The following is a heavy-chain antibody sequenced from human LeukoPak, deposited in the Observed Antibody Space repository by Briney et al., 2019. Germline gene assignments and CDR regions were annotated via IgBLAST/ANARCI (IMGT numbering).Heavy chain of an antibody. CDR1: GFTFSSYA. CDR2: ISYDGSNK. D-gene: IGHD5-18*01. Sequence: GGSLRLSCAASGFTFSSYAMHWVSQAPGKGLEWVAVISYDGSNKYYADSVKGRFTISRDNSKNTLYLQMNSLRAEDTAVYYCARDTDTAMVTSTNWGQGTLVTVSS. J-gene: IGHJ4*02. V-gene: IGHV3-30-3*01. CDR3: ARDTDTAMVTSTN.